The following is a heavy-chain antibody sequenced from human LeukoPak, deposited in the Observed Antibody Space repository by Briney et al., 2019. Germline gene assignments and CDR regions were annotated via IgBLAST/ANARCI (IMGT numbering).Heavy chain of an antibody. V-gene: IGHV4-59*01. CDR3: ARGPPDSQWLVWYYFDY. D-gene: IGHD6-19*01. Sequence: SETLSLTCTVSGGSITNYYWSWIRQSPGKGLEWIGYISSNGNTNYNAALKGRVTISVDTYKNHFSLILSSVTAADTAVYYCARGPPDSQWLVWYYFDYWGQGTLVTVSS. CDR2: ISSNGNT. CDR1: GGSITNYY. J-gene: IGHJ4*02.